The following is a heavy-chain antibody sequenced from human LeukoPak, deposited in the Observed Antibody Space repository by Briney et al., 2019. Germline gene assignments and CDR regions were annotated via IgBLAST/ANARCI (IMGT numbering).Heavy chain of an antibody. CDR3: AARGRGAQAGFDY. CDR2: INPNSGGT. CDR1: GYTFTGYY. V-gene: IGHV1-2*02. J-gene: IGHJ4*02. Sequence: ASVKVSCKASGYTFTGYYMHWVRQAPGQGLEWMGWINPNSGGTNYAQKFQGRVTITRNTSISTAYMELSSLRSEDTAVYYCAARGRGAQAGFDYWGQGTLVTVSS. D-gene: IGHD3-10*01.